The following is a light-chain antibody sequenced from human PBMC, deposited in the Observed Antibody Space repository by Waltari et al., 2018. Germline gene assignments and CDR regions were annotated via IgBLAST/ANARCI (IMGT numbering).Light chain of an antibody. V-gene: IGKV3-20*01. CDR3: QQYGSSPAT. CDR2: AAS. Sequence: EIVLTQSPGTLSLSPGERATLSCRASQSVGSNYLAWYQQKPGQAPRLLIYAASSRATGIPDRFSGSGSGTDFTLTISRLEPEDFAVYYCQQYGSSPATFGGGTKVEIK. J-gene: IGKJ4*01. CDR1: QSVGSNY.